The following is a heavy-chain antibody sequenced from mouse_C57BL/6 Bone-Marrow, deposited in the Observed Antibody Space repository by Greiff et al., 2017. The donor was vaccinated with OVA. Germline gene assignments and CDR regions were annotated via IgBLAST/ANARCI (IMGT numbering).Heavy chain of an antibody. J-gene: IGHJ4*01. CDR2: IYPRSGNT. CDR1: GYTFTSYG. V-gene: IGHV1-81*01. CDR3: ARSLLWSLYAMDY. Sequence: VQRVESGAELARPGASVKLSCKASGYTFTSYGISWVKQRTGQGLEWIGEIYPRSGNTYYNEKFKGKATLTADKSSSTAYMELRSLTSEDSAVYFCARSLLWSLYAMDYWGQGTSVTVSS. D-gene: IGHD2-1*01.